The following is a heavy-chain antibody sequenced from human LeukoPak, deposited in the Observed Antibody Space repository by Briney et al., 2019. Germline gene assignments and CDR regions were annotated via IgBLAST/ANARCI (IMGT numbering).Heavy chain of an antibody. CDR3: TRHTTAATGTAFDI. Sequence: GGSLRLSCAASGFPFSASAIHRVRQASGKGLEWIGRIRIKANSYATAYAASVKGRFTISRDDSKNTAYLEMNSLKTEDTAVYYCTRHTTAATGTAFDIWGQGTVVTVSS. J-gene: IGHJ3*02. CDR2: IRIKANSYAT. D-gene: IGHD6-13*01. CDR1: GFPFSASA. V-gene: IGHV3-73*01.